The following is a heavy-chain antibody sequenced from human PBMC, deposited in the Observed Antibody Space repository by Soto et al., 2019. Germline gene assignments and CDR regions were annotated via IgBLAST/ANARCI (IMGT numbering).Heavy chain of an antibody. V-gene: IGHV1-69*08. D-gene: IGHD4-17*01. Sequence: QVQLVQSGAEVKKPGSSVKVSCKASGGTFSSYTISWVRQPPGQGLEWMGRIIPILGIANYAQKYQGRVTITADKSTSTAYMELSSLRSEDTAVYYCARDVIGNGDYPEFDPWGQGTLVTVSS. CDR3: ARDVIGNGDYPEFDP. CDR1: GGTFSSYT. CDR2: IIPILGIA. J-gene: IGHJ5*02.